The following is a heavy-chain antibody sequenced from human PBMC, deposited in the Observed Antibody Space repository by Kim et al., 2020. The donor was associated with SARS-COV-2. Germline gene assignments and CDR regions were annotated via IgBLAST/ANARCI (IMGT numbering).Heavy chain of an antibody. Sequence: SETLSLTCAVYGGSFSGYYWSWIRQPPGKGLEWIGEINHSGSTNYNPSLKSRVTISVDTSKNQFSLKLSSVTAADTAVYYCARVMLLRYFEYYYYYYMDVWGKGTTVTVSS. CDR3: ARVMLLRYFEYYYYYYMDV. J-gene: IGHJ6*03. CDR2: INHSGST. V-gene: IGHV4-34*01. CDR1: GGSFSGYY. D-gene: IGHD3-9*01.